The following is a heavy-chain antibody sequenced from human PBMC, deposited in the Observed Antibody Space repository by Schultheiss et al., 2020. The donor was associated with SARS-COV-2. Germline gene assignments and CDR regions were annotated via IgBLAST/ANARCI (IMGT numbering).Heavy chain of an antibody. D-gene: IGHD3-22*01. J-gene: IGHJ3*02. Sequence: GGSLRLSCEASGFTFSSYGMHWVRQAPGKGLEWVSAISWNSVSIGYADSVKGRFTTSRDNAKNTLFLQMNSLRADDTAVYYCAKGNWPNNYDSSGYYGVAFDIWGQGTMVTVSS. CDR3: AKGNWPNNYDSSGYYGVAFDI. CDR1: GFTFSSYG. V-gene: IGHV3-9*01. CDR2: ISWNSVSI.